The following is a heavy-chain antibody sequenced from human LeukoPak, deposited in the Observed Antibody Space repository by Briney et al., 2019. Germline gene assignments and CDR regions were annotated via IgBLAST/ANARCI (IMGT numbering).Heavy chain of an antibody. V-gene: IGHV4-59*01. J-gene: IGHJ5*02. D-gene: IGHD3-3*01. CDR3: ARGWESGSSYNWFDP. CDR2: IYYSGST. Sequence: PPETLSLTCTVSGGSTSSYYWSWTRQPPGKGLEWIGYIYYSGSTNYNPSLKSRVTISVDTSKNQFSLKLSSVTAADTAVYYCARGWESGSSYNWFDPWGQGTLVTVSS. CDR1: GGSTSSYY.